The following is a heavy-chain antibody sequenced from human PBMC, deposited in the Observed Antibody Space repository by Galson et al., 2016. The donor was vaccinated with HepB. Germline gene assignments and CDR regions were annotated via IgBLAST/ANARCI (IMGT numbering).Heavy chain of an antibody. J-gene: IGHJ4*02. V-gene: IGHV3-74*01. D-gene: IGHD1-26*01. CDR3: AVGGHVDY. CDR2: INSDGSST. Sequence: LRLSCAASGFTFSTYWMHWVRQAPGEGLVWVSRINSDGSSTGFADSVKGRFTISRDNAKNTLYLQMNSLRVDDTAVYYCAVGGHVDYCGQGTLVTVSS. CDR1: GFTFSTYW.